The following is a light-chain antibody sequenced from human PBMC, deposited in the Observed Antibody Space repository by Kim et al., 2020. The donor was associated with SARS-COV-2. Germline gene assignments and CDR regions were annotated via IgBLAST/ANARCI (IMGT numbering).Light chain of an antibody. Sequence: DVQMTQSPSTLSASVGDRVTISCRASQSIHIWLAWFQQKPGKAPRVLMYKASTLESGVPSRFRGSGSGTEFTLTISSLQPDDFATYFCQQYDVHPETFGQETKVDIK. J-gene: IGKJ1*01. CDR2: KAS. V-gene: IGKV1-5*03. CDR3: QQYDVHPET. CDR1: QSIHIW.